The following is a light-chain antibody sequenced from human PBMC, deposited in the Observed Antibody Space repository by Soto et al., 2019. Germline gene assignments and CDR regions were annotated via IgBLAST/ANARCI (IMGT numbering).Light chain of an antibody. Sequence: QSVLTQPRSVSGSPGQSVIISCTGTSSDVGAYNYVSWYQQHPGKAPKLLIYEVTQRPSGIPDRFSGSKSGDTASLTISGLQADDEAHYCCSSHASDIYLVFGGGTKLTVL. V-gene: IGLV2-11*01. J-gene: IGLJ3*02. CDR1: SSDVGAYNY. CDR3: SSHASDIYLV. CDR2: EVT.